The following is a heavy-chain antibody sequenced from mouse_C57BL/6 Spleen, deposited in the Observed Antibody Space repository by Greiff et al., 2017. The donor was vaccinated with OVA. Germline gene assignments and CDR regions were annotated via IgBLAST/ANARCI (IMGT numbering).Heavy chain of an antibody. CDR2: INPNYGTT. D-gene: IGHD2-1*01. CDR3: ATIYYGNEVYAMDY. CDR1: GYSFTDYN. J-gene: IGHJ4*01. V-gene: IGHV1-39*01. Sequence: EVQLQESGPELVKPGASVKISCKASGYSFTDYNMNWVKQSNGKSLEWIGVINPNYGTTSYNQKFKGKATLTVDQSSSTAYMQLNSLTSEDSAVYYCATIYYGNEVYAMDYWGQGTSVTVSS.